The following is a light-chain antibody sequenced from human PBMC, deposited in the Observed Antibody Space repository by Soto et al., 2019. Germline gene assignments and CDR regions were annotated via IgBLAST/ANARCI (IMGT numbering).Light chain of an antibody. Sequence: PGERATLSCRTSQSVSSSYLAGYQQKPGQAPRLLIYDTSDRATGIPDRFSASGSGTDFTLTISRMEPEDVAVYYCQHYGTSALFGPGTKVDIK. CDR3: QHYGTSAL. J-gene: IGKJ3*01. V-gene: IGKV3-20*01. CDR1: QSVSSSY. CDR2: DTS.